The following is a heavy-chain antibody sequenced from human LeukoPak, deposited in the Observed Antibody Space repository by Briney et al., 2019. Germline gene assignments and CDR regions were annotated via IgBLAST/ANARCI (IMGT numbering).Heavy chain of an antibody. J-gene: IGHJ5*02. CDR1: GYTFTSYY. V-gene: IGHV1-46*04. Sequence: ASVKVSWNASGYTFTSYYMHWVRQAPGQGLEWMGIINPSGGSTSYAQKLQGRVTMTRDTPTSTVYMELSSLRSDDTAVYYCARDPRYCSGGSCYNFRFDPWGQGTLVTVSS. CDR3: ARDPRYCSGGSCYNFRFDP. CDR2: INPSGGST. D-gene: IGHD2-15*01.